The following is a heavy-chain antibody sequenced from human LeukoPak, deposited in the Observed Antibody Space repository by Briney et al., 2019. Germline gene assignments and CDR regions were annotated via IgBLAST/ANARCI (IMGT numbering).Heavy chain of an antibody. CDR1: GFTFSSYA. Sequence: PGGSLRLSCAASGFTFSSYAMHWVRQAPGKGLEWVAVISYDGSNKYYADSVKGRFTISRDNSKNTLYLQMNSLRAEDTAVYYCARDPAYSSGWYEGGYFDYWGQGTLVTVSS. CDR2: ISYDGSNK. V-gene: IGHV3-30*04. D-gene: IGHD6-19*01. J-gene: IGHJ4*02. CDR3: ARDPAYSSGWYEGGYFDY.